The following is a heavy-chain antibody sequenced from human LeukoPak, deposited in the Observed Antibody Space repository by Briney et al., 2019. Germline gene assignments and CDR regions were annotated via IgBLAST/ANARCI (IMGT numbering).Heavy chain of an antibody. CDR3: TRGNYGMDV. CDR1: GFTFSTYW. V-gene: IGHV3-74*01. CDR2: INSDGSST. Sequence: GGSLRLSCAASGFTFSTYWMHWVRQAPGKGLVWVSHINSDGSSTNYADSVKGRFTISRDNAESTLYLQMNSLRVEDTAVYYCTRGNYGMDVWGQETTVTVSS. J-gene: IGHJ6*02.